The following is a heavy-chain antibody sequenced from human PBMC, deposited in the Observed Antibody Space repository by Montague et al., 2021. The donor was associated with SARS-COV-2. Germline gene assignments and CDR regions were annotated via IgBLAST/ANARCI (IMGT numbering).Heavy chain of an antibody. Sequence: SDTLSLTSAVDDGSFSDYSWTWIRQPPGKGLAWIGEINHRGSTNXNPSLKSRVTISFDTSKNQFSLKMTSVTAADTAVYYCARGRQHINMVVVVVTGGEYYLDFWGQGTLVAVSS. J-gene: IGHJ4*02. D-gene: IGHD3-22*01. CDR2: INHRGST. CDR3: ARGRQHINMVVVVVTGGEYYLDF. CDR1: DGSFSDYS. V-gene: IGHV4-34*01.